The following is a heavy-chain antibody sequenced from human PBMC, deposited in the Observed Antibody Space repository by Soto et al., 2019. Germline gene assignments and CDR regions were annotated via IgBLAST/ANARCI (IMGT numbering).Heavy chain of an antibody. J-gene: IGHJ4*02. CDR1: GFTFSDHY. V-gene: IGHV3-72*01. CDR3: ARVGLKLDSGSSRPFDY. D-gene: IGHD1-26*01. CDR2: IRNKANSYST. Sequence: EVQLVESGGGLVQPGGSLRLSCAASGFTFSDHYMDWVRQAPGKGLEWVARIRNKANSYSTEYAASVRGRFIISRDDSTNSLYPQTNSLKTEDTAVYYCARVGLKLDSGSSRPFDYWGQGTLLTVCS.